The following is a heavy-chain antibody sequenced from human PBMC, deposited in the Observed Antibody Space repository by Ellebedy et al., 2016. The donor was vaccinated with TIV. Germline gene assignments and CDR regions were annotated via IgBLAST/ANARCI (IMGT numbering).Heavy chain of an antibody. CDR1: GYTFTGYY. CDR2: IDPKSGIT. V-gene: IGHV1-2*02. CDR3: ARVMTPLTVTHAISPFEY. Sequence: ASVKVSCKASGYTFTGYYIHWVRLAPGQRLEWMGWIDPKSGITSYAAQFQGRVTMTRDTSINTAYMELTGLRSDDTALYSCARVMTPLTVTHAISPFEYWGQGTLVAVSS. D-gene: IGHD4-17*01. J-gene: IGHJ4*02.